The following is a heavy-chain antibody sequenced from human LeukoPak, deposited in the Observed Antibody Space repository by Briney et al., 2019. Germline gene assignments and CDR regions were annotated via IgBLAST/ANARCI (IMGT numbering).Heavy chain of an antibody. V-gene: IGHV1-2*02. CDR3: ARSIAAPRYYFDY. J-gene: IGHJ4*02. CDR1: GYTFTGYY. Sequence: ASVKVSCKASGYTFTGYYMHWVRQAPGQGLEWMGWINPNSGGTNYAQKFQGRVTMTRDTSISTAYMELSRLRSDDTAVYYCARSIAAPRYYFDYWGQGTLVTVSS. D-gene: IGHD6-6*01. CDR2: INPNSGGT.